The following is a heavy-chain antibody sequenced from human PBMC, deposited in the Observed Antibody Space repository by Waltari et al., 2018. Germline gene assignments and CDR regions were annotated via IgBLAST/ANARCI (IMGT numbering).Heavy chain of an antibody. J-gene: IGHJ4*02. CDR2: IRCMGDRT. V-gene: IGHV3-23*01. CDR3: AKGANPQHPYHFEN. CDR1: GFTFSRSA. Sequence: EVQLLESGGGLVQPGGSLRLSCAASGFTFSRSAISWVRQAPGKGLGWGAGIRCMGDRTDDAYAVKGRFTISRDNTKNTLSLQMNSLRVEDTAIYYCAKGANPQHPYHFENWGQGTLVTVSS.